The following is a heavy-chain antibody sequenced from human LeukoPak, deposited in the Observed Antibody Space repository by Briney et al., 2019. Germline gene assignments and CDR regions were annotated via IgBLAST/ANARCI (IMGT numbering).Heavy chain of an antibody. J-gene: IGHJ4*02. CDR3: AREYCSGGSCYWGDFDY. CDR2: ISAYNGNT. V-gene: IGHV1-18*04. Sequence: ASVKVSCKASGYTFTSYGISWGRQAPGQGREWMGWISAYNGNTNYAQKLQGRVPMTTDTSTSTAYIELRSLRSDDTAVYYCAREYCSGGSCYWGDFDYWGQGTLVTVSS. D-gene: IGHD2-15*01. CDR1: GYTFTSYG.